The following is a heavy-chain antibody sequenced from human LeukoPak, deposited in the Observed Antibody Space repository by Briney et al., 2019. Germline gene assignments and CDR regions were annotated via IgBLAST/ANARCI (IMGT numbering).Heavy chain of an antibody. V-gene: IGHV1-8*01. CDR1: GYTFTSYD. CDR2: MNPNSGNT. Sequence: ASVKVSCKASGYTFTSYDINWVRQATGQGLEWMGWMNPNSGNTGYAQKFQGRVTMTRNTSISTAYMELSSLRSEDTVVYYCARVNYDILTGLDYWGQGTLVTVSS. J-gene: IGHJ4*02. CDR3: ARVNYDILTGLDY. D-gene: IGHD3-9*01.